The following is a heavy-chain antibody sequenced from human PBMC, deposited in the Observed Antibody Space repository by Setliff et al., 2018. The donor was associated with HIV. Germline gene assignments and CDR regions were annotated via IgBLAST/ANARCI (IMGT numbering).Heavy chain of an antibody. CDR3: ARDLSYDYDRSSDTFDY. Sequence: GGSLRLSCAASGFTFSPYWMHWVRQAPGKGLVWVSRINSDGTSTTYADSVKGRFTISRDNAKNTLYLQMNRLRAEDTAVYYCARDLSYDYDRSSDTFDYWGQGTLVTVSS. CDR2: INSDGTST. CDR1: GFTFSPYW. D-gene: IGHD3-22*01. V-gene: IGHV3-74*03. J-gene: IGHJ4*02.